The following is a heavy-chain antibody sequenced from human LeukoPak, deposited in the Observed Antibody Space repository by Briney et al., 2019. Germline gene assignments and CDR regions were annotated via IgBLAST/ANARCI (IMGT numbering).Heavy chain of an antibody. J-gene: IGHJ3*02. V-gene: IGHV4-61*02. CDR1: GGSISSGSYY. CDR3: AREGGGNTYDALDI. D-gene: IGHD1-14*01. Sequence: SETLSLTCTVSGGSISSGSYYWSWIRQPAGKGLEWIGRIYTSGSTNYNPSLKSRVTISVDTSKNQFSLELSSVTAADSAVYYCAREGGGNTYDALDIWGQGTAVIVSS. CDR2: IYTSGST.